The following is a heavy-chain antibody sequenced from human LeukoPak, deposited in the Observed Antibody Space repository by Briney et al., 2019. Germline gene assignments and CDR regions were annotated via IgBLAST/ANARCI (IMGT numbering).Heavy chain of an antibody. V-gene: IGHV1-46*01. CDR1: GYTFTSYY. Sequence: GASVKVSCKASGYTFTSYYMHWVRQAPGQGLEWMGIINPSGGSTSYAQKFQGRVTMTRDMSTSTVYMELSSLRSEDTAVYYCARGTKNYYYGSGNYNWFDPWGQGTLVTVSS. CDR3: ARGTKNYYYGSGNYNWFDP. CDR2: INPSGGST. D-gene: IGHD3-10*01. J-gene: IGHJ5*02.